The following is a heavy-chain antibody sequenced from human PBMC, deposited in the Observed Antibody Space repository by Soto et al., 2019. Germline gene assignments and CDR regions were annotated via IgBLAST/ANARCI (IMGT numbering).Heavy chain of an antibody. J-gene: IGHJ4*02. CDR2: IYHSGST. D-gene: IGHD6-13*01. CDR1: GGSISSGGYS. CDR3: ARALEQQLVPYFDY. Sequence: SETLSLTCAVSGGSISSGGYSWSWIRQPPGKGLEWIGYIYHSGSTYYNPSLKSRVTISVDRSKNQFSLKLSSVTAADTAVYYCARALEQQLVPYFDYWGQGTLVTVS. V-gene: IGHV4-30-2*01.